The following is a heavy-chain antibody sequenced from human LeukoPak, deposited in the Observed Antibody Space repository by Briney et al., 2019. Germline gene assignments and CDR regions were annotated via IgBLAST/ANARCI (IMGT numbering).Heavy chain of an antibody. Sequence: SETLSLTCTVSGGSISSYYWSWIRQPPGKGLEWIGYIYYSGSTNYNPSLKSRVTISVDTSKNQFSLKLSSVTAADTAVYYCARDENGDYVLDYWGQGTLVTASS. CDR2: IYYSGST. D-gene: IGHD4-17*01. J-gene: IGHJ4*02. CDR1: GGSISSYY. CDR3: ARDENGDYVLDY. V-gene: IGHV4-59*01.